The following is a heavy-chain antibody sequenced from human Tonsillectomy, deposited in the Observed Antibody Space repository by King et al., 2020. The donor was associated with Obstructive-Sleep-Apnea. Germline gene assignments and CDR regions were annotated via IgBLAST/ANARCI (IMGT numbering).Heavy chain of an antibody. CDR2: VDPSESYT. D-gene: IGHD2-15*01. CDR3: AGGSVVVGDAFDI. J-gene: IGHJ3*02. CDR1: GYSFTSYW. V-gene: IGHV5-10-1*01. Sequence: QLVQSGAEVKKPGESLRISCKGSGYSFTSYWISWVRQMPGKGLEWMGRVDPSESYTHYRPYLQGHVPISTEKSISTAYLQWSSLKASDTAIYYCAGGSVVVGDAFDIWGQGTMVTVSS.